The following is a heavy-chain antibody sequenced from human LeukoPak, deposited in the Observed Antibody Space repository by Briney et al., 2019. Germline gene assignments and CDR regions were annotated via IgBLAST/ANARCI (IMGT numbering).Heavy chain of an antibody. V-gene: IGHV1-69*04. CDR3: ARIQAVGVPVAIDAYYSYGMDV. J-gene: IGHJ6*02. CDR1: GGSFSRNA. Sequence: GASVKVSCKVSGGSFSRNAISWVRQAPGQGLEWMGRFIPILGIATYAQKFQGRVTITADRSTSTAYMELSSLRSEDTAVYYCARIQAVGVPVAIDAYYSYGMDVWGQGTAVTVSS. D-gene: IGHD2-2*02. CDR2: FIPILGIA.